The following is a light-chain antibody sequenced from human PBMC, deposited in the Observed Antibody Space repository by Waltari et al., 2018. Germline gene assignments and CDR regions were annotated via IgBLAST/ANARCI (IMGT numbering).Light chain of an antibody. CDR1: QDIRKN. J-gene: IGKJ4*01. CDR2: DAS. CDR3: XXXXXXXXT. V-gene: IGKV1-33*01. Sequence: DIQMTQSPSSLSASVGERVTITCQASQDIRKNLNWFHQKPGKAPQVLIFDASNSQAAVPSRXSGXXXGTXXAFXIGSLXXXXIGTYYXXXXXXXXXTFGXGXXVXIK.